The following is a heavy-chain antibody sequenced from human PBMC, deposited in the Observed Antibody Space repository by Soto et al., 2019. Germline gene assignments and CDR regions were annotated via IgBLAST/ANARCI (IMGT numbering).Heavy chain of an antibody. V-gene: IGHV4-31*03. Sequence: SETLSLTCTVSGGSISSGGYYWSWIRQHPGKGLEWIGNIYYTGSTHYDPSLKSRITISLDTSKNQTSLKLSSVTAADTAVYYCASSPVTGIYYAMDVWGQGTTVTVSS. D-gene: IGHD6-19*01. CDR2: IYYTGST. CDR3: ASSPVTGIYYAMDV. CDR1: GGSISSGGYY. J-gene: IGHJ6*02.